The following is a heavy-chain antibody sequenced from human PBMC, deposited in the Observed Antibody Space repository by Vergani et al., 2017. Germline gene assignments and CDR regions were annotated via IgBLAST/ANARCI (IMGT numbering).Heavy chain of an antibody. CDR3: GVIMVRSPRPDNWFDS. CDR2: MFHTGEA. Sequence: QIQLQESGPGLVKLSETLSLTCSVSGYSISRGSYWAWIRQTPEKGLEWIGGMFHTGEASNSPSLQSRVAFSMDTSKNQFSLQLTSVTAADTAVYFCGVIMVRSPRPDNWFDSWGRGTLVTVSS. D-gene: IGHD3-10*01. J-gene: IGHJ5*01. V-gene: IGHV4-38-2*02. CDR1: GYSISRGSY.